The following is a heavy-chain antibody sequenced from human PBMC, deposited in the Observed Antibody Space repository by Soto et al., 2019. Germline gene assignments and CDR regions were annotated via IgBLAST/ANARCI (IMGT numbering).Heavy chain of an antibody. CDR1: GYSVSSNSAA. CDR3: ARGEQYSGRIFDY. D-gene: IGHD1-26*01. Sequence: SQTLSLTCGISGYSVSSNSAAWNWLRQSPSRGLEWLGRTYYMSKWYNDYAVSVESRITINPDTSKNHFSLQLNFVTPEDTAVYFCARGEQYSGRIFDYWGQGTLVTVSS. J-gene: IGHJ4*02. CDR2: TYYMSKWYN. V-gene: IGHV6-1*01.